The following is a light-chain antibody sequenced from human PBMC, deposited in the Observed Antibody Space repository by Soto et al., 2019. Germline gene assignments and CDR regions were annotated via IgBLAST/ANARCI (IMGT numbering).Light chain of an antibody. Sequence: HSVLTQPPSVSGAPGQRVTISCTGSSSNIGAGYDVHWYQQFPRTAPKLLIYGSTNRPSGVPDRFSGSRSGTSASLAITGLQAEDEADYYCQSYDSGLSGLYVFGTGTKVTV. V-gene: IGLV1-40*01. CDR3: QSYDSGLSGLYV. J-gene: IGLJ1*01. CDR2: GST. CDR1: SSNIGAGYD.